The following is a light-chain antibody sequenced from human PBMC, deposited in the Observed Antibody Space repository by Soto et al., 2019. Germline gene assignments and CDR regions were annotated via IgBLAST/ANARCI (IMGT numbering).Light chain of an antibody. CDR3: QQYNDWPPYT. V-gene: IGKV3-15*01. Sequence: EIVMTQSPATLSVSPGERATLSCRASQSVSSNLAWYQQKPGQAPRLLIYGASTRATDIPARFSGGGSGTQFTLTISSLQSEDFAVYYCQQYNDWPPYTFGQGTKLEIK. CDR1: QSVSSN. J-gene: IGKJ2*01. CDR2: GAS.